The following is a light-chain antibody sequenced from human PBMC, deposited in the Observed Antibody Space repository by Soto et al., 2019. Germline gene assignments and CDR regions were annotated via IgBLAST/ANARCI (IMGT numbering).Light chain of an antibody. CDR2: TAS. CDR3: QQSYSTLTWT. V-gene: IGKV1-39*01. J-gene: IGKJ1*01. Sequence: DIQMTQSPSSLSASVGDRVTITCRASQSIARYLNWYQQKPGKAPNLLIYTASTLQSGVPSRFSGSGSGTDFTLTISSLQPEDFATYYCQQSYSTLTWTFGQGTMLEIK. CDR1: QSIARY.